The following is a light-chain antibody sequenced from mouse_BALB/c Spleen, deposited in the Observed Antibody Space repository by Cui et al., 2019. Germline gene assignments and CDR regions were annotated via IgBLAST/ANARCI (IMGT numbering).Light chain of an antibody. CDR2: DTS. Sequence: QIVLTKSPAIMSASTGEKVTMTCSASSSVSYMYWYQQKPGSSPRLLIYDTSNLASGVPVRFSGSGSGTSYSLTISRMEAEDAATYYCQQWSSYPFTFGSGTKLEIK. CDR1: SSVSY. V-gene: IGKV4-55*01. CDR3: QQWSSYPFT. J-gene: IGKJ4*01.